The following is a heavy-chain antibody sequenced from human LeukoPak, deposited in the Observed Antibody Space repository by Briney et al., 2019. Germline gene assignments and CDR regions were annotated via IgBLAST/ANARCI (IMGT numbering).Heavy chain of an antibody. CDR3: ARGHCFGGDCYFDY. CDR2: IYYSGST. CDR1: GGSITSSSYY. V-gene: IGHV4-39*01. J-gene: IGHJ4*02. Sequence: SVTLSLTCTVSGGSITSSSYYWGWIRQPPGQGLEWIGSIYYSGSTYYNPSLKSRVTISVDTSKNQFSLKLSSVTAADTAVHYCARGHCFGGDCYFDYWGPGTLVTVSS. D-gene: IGHD2-21*02.